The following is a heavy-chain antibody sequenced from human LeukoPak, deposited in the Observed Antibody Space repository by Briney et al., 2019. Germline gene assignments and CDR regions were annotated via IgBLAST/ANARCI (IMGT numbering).Heavy chain of an antibody. J-gene: IGHJ4*02. CDR1: GFTFSSYS. D-gene: IGHD6-13*01. CDR2: ISSSSSTI. V-gene: IGHV3-48*04. Sequence: GGSLRLSCAASGFTFSSYSMNWVRQAPGKGLEWVSYISSSSSTIYYADSVKGRFTISRDNALNSLYLQMNSLRAEDTAIYYCARSIPYGTTWYGRSDYWGQGTLVTVSS. CDR3: ARSIPYGTTWYGRSDY.